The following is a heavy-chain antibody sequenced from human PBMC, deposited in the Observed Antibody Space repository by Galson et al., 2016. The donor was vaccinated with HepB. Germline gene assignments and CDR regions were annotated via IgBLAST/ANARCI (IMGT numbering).Heavy chain of an antibody. CDR3: ARSREKDGYNPAYCDY. D-gene: IGHD5-24*01. V-gene: IGHV3-33*01. Sequence: SLRLSCAASGFTFSNYGMHWVRQAPGKGLEWVAVMWYDGSNKYYTDSVKGRFTISRDNSENTLYLQMNSLRAEDTAVYYCARSREKDGYNPAYCDYWGQGTVVTGSS. CDR1: GFTFSNYG. J-gene: IGHJ4*02. CDR2: MWYDGSNK.